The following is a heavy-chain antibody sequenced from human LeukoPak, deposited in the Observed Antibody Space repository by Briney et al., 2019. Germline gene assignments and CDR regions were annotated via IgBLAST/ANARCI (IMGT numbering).Heavy chain of an antibody. V-gene: IGHV3-23*01. CDR3: AKGGAGPDYYGSGSYSE. CDR1: GFNFSSYA. CDR2: ISGSGGST. Sequence: PGGSLRLSCAASGFNFSSYAMSWVRQAPGKGLEWVSAISGSGGSTYYADSVKGRFTISRDNSKNTLYPQMNSLRAEDTAVYYCAKGGAGPDYYGSGSYSEWGQGTLVTVSS. D-gene: IGHD3-10*01. J-gene: IGHJ4*02.